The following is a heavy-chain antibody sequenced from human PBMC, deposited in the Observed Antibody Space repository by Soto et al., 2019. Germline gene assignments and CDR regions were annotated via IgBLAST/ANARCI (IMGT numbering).Heavy chain of an antibody. D-gene: IGHD6-13*01. Sequence: PSETLSLTCAVYGGSFSGYYWSWIRQPPGKGLEWIGEINHSGSTNYNPSLKSRVTISVDTSKNQFSLKLSSVTAADTAVYYCAREGPLIAAAVTNNWFDPWGQGTRVTVSS. CDR3: AREGPLIAAAVTNNWFDP. V-gene: IGHV4-34*01. J-gene: IGHJ5*02. CDR2: INHSGST. CDR1: GGSFSGYY.